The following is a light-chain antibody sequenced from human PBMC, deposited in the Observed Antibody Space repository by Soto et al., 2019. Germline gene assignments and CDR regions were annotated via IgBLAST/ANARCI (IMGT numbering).Light chain of an antibody. CDR3: CSYAGTWV. CDR2: DGS. V-gene: IGLV2-23*01. CDR1: SSDVGTDNL. Sequence: QSALTQPATVSGSPGQSITISCSGISSDVGTDNLVSWYQQYPGKAPKLMIYDGSKRPSGLSNRFSGSKSGNTASLTISGLQAEDEAHYYCCSYAGTWVFGGGTQLTVL. J-gene: IGLJ3*02.